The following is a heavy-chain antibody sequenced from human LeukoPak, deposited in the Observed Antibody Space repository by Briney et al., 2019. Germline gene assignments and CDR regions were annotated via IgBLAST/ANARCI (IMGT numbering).Heavy chain of an antibody. CDR3: ARVSISGSYDRDYYYYGMDV. Sequence: ASVKVSCKVSGYTLTELSMHWVRQAPGKGLEWMGGFDPEDGETIYAQKFQGRVTITADESTSTAYMELSSLRSEDTAVYYCARVSISGSYDRDYYYYGMDVWGQGTTVTVSS. V-gene: IGHV1-24*01. CDR2: FDPEDGET. D-gene: IGHD3-10*01. J-gene: IGHJ6*02. CDR1: GYTLTELS.